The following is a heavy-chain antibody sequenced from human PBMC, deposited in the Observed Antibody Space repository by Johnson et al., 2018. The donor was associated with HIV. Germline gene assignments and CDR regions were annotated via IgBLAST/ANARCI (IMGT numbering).Heavy chain of an antibody. Sequence: QVQLVESGGGVVQPGRSLRISCAASGFTFSSYGMHWVRQAPGKGLEWVAVISYDGSNKYYADSVKGRFTISRDNSKNTLYLQMNSLRAEDTAVYYCARSPSIDDAFDIWGQGTMVTVSS. CDR2: ISYDGSNK. V-gene: IGHV3-30*03. J-gene: IGHJ3*02. D-gene: IGHD2/OR15-2a*01. CDR3: ARSPSIDDAFDI. CDR1: GFTFSSYG.